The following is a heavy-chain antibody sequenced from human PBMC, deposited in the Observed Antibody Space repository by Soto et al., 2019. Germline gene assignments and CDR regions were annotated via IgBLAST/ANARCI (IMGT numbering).Heavy chain of an antibody. V-gene: IGHV4-34*01. Sequence: SETLSLTCAVYGGSFSGYYWSWIRQPPGKGLEWIGEINHSGSTNYNPSLKSRVTISVDTSKNQFSLKLSSVTAADTAVYYCVRAETYYDSSGYYLSSRMDAFDIWGQGTMVTVSS. J-gene: IGHJ3*02. CDR2: INHSGST. CDR1: GGSFSGYY. D-gene: IGHD3-22*01. CDR3: VRAETYYDSSGYYLSSRMDAFDI.